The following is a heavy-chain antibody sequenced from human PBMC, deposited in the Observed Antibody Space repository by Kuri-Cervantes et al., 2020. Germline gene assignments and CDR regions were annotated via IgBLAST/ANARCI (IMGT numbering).Heavy chain of an antibody. J-gene: IGHJ4*02. Sequence: GESLKISCKGSGYSFTNYRIAWVRQMPGKGLEWMAIIYPADSDTRYSPSFQGQVTISADKSISTAYLQWSSLKASDTAMYYCARLEVTAMVDYWGQGTLVTVSS. CDR3: ARLEVTAMVDY. V-gene: IGHV5-51*01. CDR2: IYPADSDT. D-gene: IGHD5-18*01. CDR1: GYSFTNYR.